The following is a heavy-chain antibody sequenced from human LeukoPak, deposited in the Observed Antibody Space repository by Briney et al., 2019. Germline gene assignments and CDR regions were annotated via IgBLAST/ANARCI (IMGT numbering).Heavy chain of an antibody. J-gene: IGHJ4*02. Sequence: GGSLRLSCAASGFGFSSYAVSWVRRAPGRGLEWVSGISDGGSRTYYADSVKGRFTISRDDSKNTLYLQMNSLRAEDTAVYYCAKVQLGIGVDYWGQGTLVTVSS. CDR1: GFGFSSYA. CDR2: ISDGGSRT. V-gene: IGHV3-23*01. CDR3: AKVQLGIGVDY. D-gene: IGHD7-27*01.